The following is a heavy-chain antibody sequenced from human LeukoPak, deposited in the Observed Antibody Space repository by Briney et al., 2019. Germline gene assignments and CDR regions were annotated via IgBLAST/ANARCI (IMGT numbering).Heavy chain of an antibody. Sequence: PGGTLRLSCAASGFTFSNHAMSWVRQTPGKGLQRVSVISGSGRTTEYADSVKGRFTISRDNSKNTLSLQMNSLRVEDTAIYYCAKNVAVKRYIDYWGQGTLVTVSS. CDR2: ISGSGRTT. J-gene: IGHJ4*02. CDR1: GFTFSNHA. D-gene: IGHD3-22*01. V-gene: IGHV3-23*01. CDR3: AKNVAVKRYIDY.